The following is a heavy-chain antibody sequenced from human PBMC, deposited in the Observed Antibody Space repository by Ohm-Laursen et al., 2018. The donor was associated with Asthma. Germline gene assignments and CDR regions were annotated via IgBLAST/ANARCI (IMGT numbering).Heavy chain of an antibody. V-gene: IGHV3-33*01. CDR1: GFTFSSYG. D-gene: IGHD2-15*01. Sequence: SLRLSCAAPGFTFSSYGMHWVRQAPGKGLEWVAVIWYDGSNKYYADSVKGRFTISRDNSKNTLYLQMNSLRAEDTAVYYCARERDIVVVVAAYDYWGQGTLVTVSS. J-gene: IGHJ4*02. CDR2: IWYDGSNK. CDR3: ARERDIVVVVAAYDY.